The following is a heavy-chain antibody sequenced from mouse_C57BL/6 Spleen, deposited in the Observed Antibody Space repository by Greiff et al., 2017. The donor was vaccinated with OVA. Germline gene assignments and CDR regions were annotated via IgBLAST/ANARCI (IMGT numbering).Heavy chain of an antibody. D-gene: IGHD2-4*01. CDR3: ARPGDYDVRYAMDY. CDR2: ISSGSSTI. CDR1: GFTFSDYG. Sequence: DVKLVESGGGLVKPGGSLKLSCAASGFTFSDYGMHWVRQAPEKGLEWVAYISSGSSTIYYADTVKGRFTISRDNAKNTLFLQMTSLRSEDTAMYYCARPGDYDVRYAMDYWGQGTSVTVSS. J-gene: IGHJ4*01. V-gene: IGHV5-17*01.